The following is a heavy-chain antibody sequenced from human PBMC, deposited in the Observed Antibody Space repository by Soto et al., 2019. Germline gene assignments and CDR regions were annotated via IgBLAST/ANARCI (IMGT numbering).Heavy chain of an antibody. CDR2: INPSGGST. V-gene: IGHV1-46*03. J-gene: IGHJ3*02. CDR3: ARDPDSVATIWAFDI. D-gene: IGHD5-12*01. Sequence: GASVKVSCKASGYTFTSYYMHWVRQAPGQGLEWMGIINPSGGSTSYAQKFQGRVTMTRDTSTSTVYMELSSLRSEDTAVYYCARDPDSVATIWAFDIWGQGTMVTVSS. CDR1: GYTFTSYY.